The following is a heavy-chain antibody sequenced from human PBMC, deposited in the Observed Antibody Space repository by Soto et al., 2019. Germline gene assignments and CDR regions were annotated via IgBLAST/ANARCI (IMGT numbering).Heavy chain of an antibody. CDR3: AXDNPPMGV. Sequence: QVQLVQSGAEVKKPGASVKVSCKASGYTFTSYGISWVRQAPGQGLEWMGWISAYNGNTNYAQKLQGRVTMTTDTXXXXXXXXXXXXXXXDXXXXXXAXDNPPMGVWGQGTTVTVSS. CDR1: GYTFTSYG. V-gene: IGHV1-18*01. CDR2: ISAYNGNT. J-gene: IGHJ6*02.